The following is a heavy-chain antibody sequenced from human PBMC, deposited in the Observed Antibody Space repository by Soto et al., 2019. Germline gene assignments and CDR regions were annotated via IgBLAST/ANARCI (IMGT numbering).Heavy chain of an antibody. CDR1: GFTFSSYA. D-gene: IGHD3-22*01. J-gene: IGHJ5*02. Sequence: LRLSCAASGFTFSSYAMSWVRQAPGKGLEWVSAISGSGGSTYYADSVKGRFTISRDNSKNTLYLQMNSLRAEDTAVYYCAKDPYYYDSSGYYPWFDPWGQGTLVTVSS. CDR3: AKDPYYYDSSGYYPWFDP. CDR2: ISGSGGST. V-gene: IGHV3-23*01.